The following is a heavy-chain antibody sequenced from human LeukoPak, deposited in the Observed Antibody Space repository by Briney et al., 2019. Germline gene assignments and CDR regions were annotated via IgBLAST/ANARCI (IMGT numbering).Heavy chain of an antibody. Sequence: PSETLSLTCAVYGGSFSGYYWSWIRQPPGKGLEWIGEINHSGSTNYNPSLKSRVTISVDTSKNQFSLKLSSVTAADTAVYYCARGWGPIAAAPPGHYYYMDVWGKGTTVTVSS. CDR1: GGSFSGYY. V-gene: IGHV4-34*01. D-gene: IGHD6-13*01. CDR2: INHSGST. J-gene: IGHJ6*03. CDR3: ARGWGPIAAAPPGHYYYMDV.